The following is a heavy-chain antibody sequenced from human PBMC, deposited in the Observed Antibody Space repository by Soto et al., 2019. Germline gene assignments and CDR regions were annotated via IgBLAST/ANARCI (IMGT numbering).Heavy chain of an antibody. CDR3: ARVRKGSITIFGVVTPYYFDY. CDR2: INQSGST. D-gene: IGHD3-3*01. Sequence: QVQLQPWGAGLLKPSETLSLTCAVYGGSFSGYYWSWIRQPPGKGLEWIVEINQSGSTNYNPSLKSRVTLSVDTSEDQFSLKLSSVTAAGTAVYYCARVRKGSITIFGVVTPYYFDYWGQGTLVTVSS. V-gene: IGHV4-34*01. CDR1: GGSFSGYY. J-gene: IGHJ4*02.